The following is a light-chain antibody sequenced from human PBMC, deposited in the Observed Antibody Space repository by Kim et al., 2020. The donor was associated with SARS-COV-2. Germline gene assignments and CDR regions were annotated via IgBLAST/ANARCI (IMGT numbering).Light chain of an antibody. J-gene: IGLJ2*01. CDR2: SNN. CDR1: SSNIGSNY. V-gene: IGLV1-47*02. Sequence: GRRVTIACSGSSSNIGSNYVYWYQQLPGTAPKLRIYSNNQRPSGVPDRFSGSKSGTSASLAISGLRSEDEADYYCAAWDDSLSGLVFGGGTQLTVL. CDR3: AAWDDSLSGLV.